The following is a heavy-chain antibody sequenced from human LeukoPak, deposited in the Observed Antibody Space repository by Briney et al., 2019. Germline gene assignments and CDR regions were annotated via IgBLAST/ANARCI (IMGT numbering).Heavy chain of an antibody. CDR2: IREDGSEK. V-gene: IGHV3-7*01. J-gene: IGHJ4*02. D-gene: IGHD7-27*01. Sequence: GGSLRLSCVASGFTFGNHRMSWVRQAKGKGLECVAKIREDGSEKHYVDSVKGRFIISRDNSKNSLYLQMNSLRAEDTAVYYCARDYTGGWNDYWGQGTLVTVSS. CDR3: ARDYTGGWNDY. CDR1: GFTFGNHR.